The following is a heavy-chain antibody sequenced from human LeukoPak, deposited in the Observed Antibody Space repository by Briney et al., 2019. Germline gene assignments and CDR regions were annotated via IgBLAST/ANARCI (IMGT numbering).Heavy chain of an antibody. J-gene: IGHJ3*02. CDR3: ARDTNGANDAFDI. V-gene: IGHV3-48*01. Sequence: GGSLRLSCAASGFTFRTNSMNWVRQAPGKGLEWVSYISSSSSTIYYADSVKGRFTISRDNAKNSLYLQMNSLRAEDTAVYYCARDTNGANDAFDIWGQGTMVTVSS. CDR1: GFTFRTNS. CDR2: ISSSSSTI. D-gene: IGHD1-26*01.